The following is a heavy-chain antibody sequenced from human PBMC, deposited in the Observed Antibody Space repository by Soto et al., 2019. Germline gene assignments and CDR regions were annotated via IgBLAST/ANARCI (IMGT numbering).Heavy chain of an antibody. V-gene: IGHV4-38-2*02. CDR3: ARVAFGPIGY. J-gene: IGHJ4*02. CDR1: NYSISSGYY. CDR2: MYHSGTT. D-gene: IGHD3-16*01. Sequence: SETLSLTCTVSNYSISSGYYWGWIRQSPGEGLEWIVSMYHSGTTYYNPSLKSRVTISIDTSKNQFSLKLTSVTSADTAVYFCARVAFGPIGYWGQGTLVTVSS.